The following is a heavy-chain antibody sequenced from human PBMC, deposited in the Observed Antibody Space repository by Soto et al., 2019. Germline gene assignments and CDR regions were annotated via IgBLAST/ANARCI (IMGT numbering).Heavy chain of an antibody. V-gene: IGHV4-31*03. CDR1: GGSISSGGYY. Sequence: SETLSLTCTVSGGSISSGGYYWSWIRQHPGKGLEWIGYIYYSGSTYYNPSLKSRVTISVDTSKNQFSLKLSSVTAADTAVYYCARAAVVVVAARRLYYYYGMDVWGQGTTVTVSS. CDR2: IYYSGST. D-gene: IGHD2-15*01. J-gene: IGHJ6*02. CDR3: ARAAVVVVAARRLYYYYGMDV.